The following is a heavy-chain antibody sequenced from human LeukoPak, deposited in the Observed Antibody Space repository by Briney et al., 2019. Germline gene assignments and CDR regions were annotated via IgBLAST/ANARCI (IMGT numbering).Heavy chain of an antibody. CDR1: GGSISSSNW. Sequence: SETLSLTCAVSGGSISSSNWWNWVRQTPGKGLEWIGEIYHRGNTYYNPSLKSRVTISVDTSKNQFSLKLSSVTAADTAVYYCARVLGYCSGGSCYGYFDYWGQGTLVTVSS. J-gene: IGHJ4*02. CDR2: IYHRGNT. D-gene: IGHD2-15*01. V-gene: IGHV4-4*02. CDR3: ARVLGYCSGGSCYGYFDY.